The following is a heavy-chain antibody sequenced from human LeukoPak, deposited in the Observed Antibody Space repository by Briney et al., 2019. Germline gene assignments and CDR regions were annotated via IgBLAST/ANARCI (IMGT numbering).Heavy chain of an antibody. CDR1: GYTFTSYY. Sequence: ASVKVSCKASGYTFTSYYMHWVRQAPGQGLEWMGIINPSGGSTSYAQKFQGRVTMTRDTSTSTVYMELSSPRSEDTAVYYCARVPSPSSGWKGAWFDPWGQGTLVTVSS. J-gene: IGHJ5*02. V-gene: IGHV1-46*01. CDR2: INPSGGST. D-gene: IGHD6-19*01. CDR3: ARVPSPSSGWKGAWFDP.